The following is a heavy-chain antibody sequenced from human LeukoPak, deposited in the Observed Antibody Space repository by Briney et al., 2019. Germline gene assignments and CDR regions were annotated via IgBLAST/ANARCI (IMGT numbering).Heavy chain of an antibody. CDR2: INHSGST. CDR3: ARAHGYSYGHFDY. Sequence: PSETLSLTCAVYGGSFSGYYWSWIRQPPGKGLEWIGEINHSGSTNYNPSLKSRVTISVDTSKNQFSLKLSSVTAADTAVYYCARAHGYSYGHFDYWGQGTLVTVSS. CDR1: GGSFSGYY. D-gene: IGHD5-18*01. V-gene: IGHV4-34*01. J-gene: IGHJ4*02.